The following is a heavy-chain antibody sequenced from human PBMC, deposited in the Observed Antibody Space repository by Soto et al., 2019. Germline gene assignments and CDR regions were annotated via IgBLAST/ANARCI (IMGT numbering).Heavy chain of an antibody. CDR2: ISARGGSS. CDR1: GFSFSSYA. J-gene: IGHJ4*02. V-gene: IGHV3-23*01. CDR3: AKGSIEYSASVDN. D-gene: IGHD5-12*01. Sequence: EVQLLESGGGLVQPGGSLRLSCAASGFSFSSYAMVWVRQAPGKGLEWVSVISARGGSSYFADSVKGRFTTSRDNSKNVLSLETSSLRAEATATYFYAKGSIEYSASVDNWGQGTLVLVSS.